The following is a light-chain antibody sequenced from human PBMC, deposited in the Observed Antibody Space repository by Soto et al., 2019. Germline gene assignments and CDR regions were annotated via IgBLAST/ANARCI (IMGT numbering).Light chain of an antibody. J-gene: IGLJ3*02. CDR1: SSNIGNNY. CDR2: ENN. V-gene: IGLV1-51*02. Sequence: QSVLTQPPSVSAAPGQKVTISCSGSSSNIGNNYVSWYQQLPGTAPKLLIYENNKRPSGIPDRFSGSKSGTSATLGITGLQTGEEADYYCETWDSSLSVWGLGGGTKLT. CDR3: ETWDSSLSVWG.